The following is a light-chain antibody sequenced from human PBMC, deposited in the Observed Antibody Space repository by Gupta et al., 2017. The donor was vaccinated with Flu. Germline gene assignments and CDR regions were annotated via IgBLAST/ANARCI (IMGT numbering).Light chain of an antibody. Sequence: EIVLTQSPGTLSLSPGERATLSCRASQSVSNSYLVWYQQKPGQAPRLLIYGASRRATGVPDRFSGSESGTDFTLTIDRLEPEDFAVYYCQQYGTSPWTFGQGTKVEIK. CDR1: QSVSNSY. CDR2: GAS. V-gene: IGKV3-20*01. CDR3: QQYGTSPWT. J-gene: IGKJ1*01.